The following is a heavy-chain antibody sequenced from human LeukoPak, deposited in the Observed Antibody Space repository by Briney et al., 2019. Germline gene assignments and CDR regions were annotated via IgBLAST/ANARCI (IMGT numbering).Heavy chain of an antibody. CDR1: GFTFSSYV. Sequence: GRSLRLSCAASGFTFSSYVMHWVRQAPGKGLEWVALISYDGSSEYCADSVKGRFTVSRDNSRNTLYLQMNSLRAEDTAVYYCARDRSEVAIHYFDYWGQGNLVTVSS. V-gene: IGHV3-30-3*01. D-gene: IGHD3-10*01. J-gene: IGHJ4*02. CDR3: ARDRSEVAIHYFDY. CDR2: ISYDGSSE.